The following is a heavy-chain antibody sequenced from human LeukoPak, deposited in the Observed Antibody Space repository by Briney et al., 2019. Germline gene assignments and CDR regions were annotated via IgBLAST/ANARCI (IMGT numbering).Heavy chain of an antibody. CDR1: GGSISSISYY. J-gene: IGHJ4*02. CDR2: IYYHGST. Sequence: SETLSLTCTVSGGSISSISYYWGWIRQPPGKGLEWIGHIYYHGSTFYNPSLRGRVTISVDTSKNHFSVKLTSVTTADTAVYYCVRLYGNFQNYYDYWGQGTLVTVSS. V-gene: IGHV4-39*07. CDR3: VRLYGNFQNYYDY. D-gene: IGHD1-7*01.